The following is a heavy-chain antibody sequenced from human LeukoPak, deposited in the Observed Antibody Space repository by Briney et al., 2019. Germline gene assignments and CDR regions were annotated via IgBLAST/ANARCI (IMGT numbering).Heavy chain of an antibody. V-gene: IGHV4-28*03. D-gene: IGHD3-16*02. CDR1: GYSISSSNW. CDR2: IYYSGST. CDR3: ARGTLGELSSPGAFDI. J-gene: IGHJ3*02. Sequence: PSETLSVICAVSGYSISSSNWWGWIRQPPGKGLEWIGYIYYSGSTYYNPSLKSRVTMSVDTSKNQFSLKLSSVTAVDTAVYYCARGTLGELSSPGAFDIWGQGTMVTVSS.